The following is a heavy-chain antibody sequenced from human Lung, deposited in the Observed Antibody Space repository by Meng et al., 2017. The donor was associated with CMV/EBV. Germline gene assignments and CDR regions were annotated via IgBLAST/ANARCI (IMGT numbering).Heavy chain of an antibody. J-gene: IGHJ5*02. CDR3: ASDGGYCSSTSCYEGGWFDP. CDR1: GLTFSSYA. Sequence: GGSLSLSCAASGLTFSSYAMHWVRQAPGKGLEWVAVISYDGSNKYYADSVKGRFTISRDNSKNTLYLQMNSLRAEDTAVYYCASDGGYCSSTSCYEGGWFDPWGQGTXVTFDS. V-gene: IGHV3-30-3*01. CDR2: ISYDGSNK. D-gene: IGHD2-2*01.